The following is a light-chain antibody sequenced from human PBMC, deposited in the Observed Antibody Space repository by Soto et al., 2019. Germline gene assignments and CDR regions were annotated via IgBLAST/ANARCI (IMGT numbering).Light chain of an antibody. J-gene: IGKJ3*01. Sequence: AIQMTQSPSSLSASVGDRVTITCRASQDIRNDLGWYQQKPGKTPNLLIYAASTLQIGVPSRFSGSGSGTDFTLTISSLQPEDFATYYCLQGYNFPHTFGPGTKVDIK. CDR3: LQGYNFPHT. CDR1: QDIRND. V-gene: IGKV1-6*01. CDR2: AAS.